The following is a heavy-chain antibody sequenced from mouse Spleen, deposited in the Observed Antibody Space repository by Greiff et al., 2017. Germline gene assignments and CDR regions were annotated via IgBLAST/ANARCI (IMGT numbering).Heavy chain of an antibody. J-gene: IGHJ1*01. D-gene: IGHD2-2*01. CDR1: GFTFSSYA. Sequence: EVKLMESGGGLVKPGGSLKLSCAASGFTFSSYAMSWVRQTPEKRLEWVATISSGGSYTYYPDSVKGRFTISRDNAKNTLYLQMSSLRSEDTAMYYCARQVIYWYFDVWGAGTTVTVSS. V-gene: IGHV5-9-3*01. CDR2: ISSGGSYT. CDR3: ARQVIYWYFDV.